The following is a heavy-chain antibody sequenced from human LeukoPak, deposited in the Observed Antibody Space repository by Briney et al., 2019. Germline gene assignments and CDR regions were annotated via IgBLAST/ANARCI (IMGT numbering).Heavy chain of an antibody. Sequence: SSETLSLTCTVSGDSLNTYYWSWIRQPPGKGLEWIGYIYYSGSTNYNPSLKSRVTISVDTSKNQFSLRLSSVTAADTAVYYCARQRKSPDVLRFDYWGQGTLVTVSP. CDR2: IYYSGST. D-gene: IGHD1-14*01. CDR1: GDSLNTYY. J-gene: IGHJ4*02. CDR3: ARQRKSPDVLRFDY. V-gene: IGHV4-59*08.